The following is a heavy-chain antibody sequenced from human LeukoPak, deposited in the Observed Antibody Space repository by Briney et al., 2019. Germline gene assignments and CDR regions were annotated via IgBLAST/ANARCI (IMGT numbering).Heavy chain of an antibody. V-gene: IGHV3-74*01. CDR1: GFTFSSYW. J-gene: IGHJ6*02. CDR3: AREHYDFWSGFYYYYYGMDV. D-gene: IGHD3-3*01. CDR2: INSDGSST. Sequence: GGSLRLSCAASGFTFSSYWMHWVRHAPGKGLVWVSRINSDGSSTSYADSVKGRFTISRDNAKNTLYLQMNSLRAEDTAVYYCAREHYDFWSGFYYYYYGMDVWGQGTTVTVSS.